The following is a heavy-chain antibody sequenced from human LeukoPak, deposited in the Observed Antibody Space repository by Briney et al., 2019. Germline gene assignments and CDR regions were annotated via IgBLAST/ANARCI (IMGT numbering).Heavy chain of an antibody. J-gene: IGHJ3*02. D-gene: IGHD3-22*01. CDR1: GFTFSSYS. Sequence: PGGSLRLSCAASGFTFSSYSMNWVRQAPGKGLEWVSSISSSSSYIYYAASVKGRFTISRDNAKNSLYLQMNSLRAEDTAVYYCAREDYYDSSGYYEDDAFDIWGQGTMVTVSS. CDR2: ISSSSSYI. V-gene: IGHV3-21*01. CDR3: AREDYYDSSGYYEDDAFDI.